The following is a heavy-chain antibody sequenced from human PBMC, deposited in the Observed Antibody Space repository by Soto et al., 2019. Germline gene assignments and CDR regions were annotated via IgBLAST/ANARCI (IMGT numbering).Heavy chain of an antibody. CDR2: IYYSGST. CDR3: AREPGKYDRYSLDY. V-gene: IGHV4-31*03. Sequence: LPCPVAGGKIRGVGYYWIWILEHPGKGLEWIGYIYYSGSTYYNPSLKSRVTISVDTSKNQFSLKLSSVTAADTAVYYWAREPGKYDRYSLDYSCHGTLV. CDR1: GGKIRGVGYY. J-gene: IGHJ4*01. D-gene: IGHD2-15*01.